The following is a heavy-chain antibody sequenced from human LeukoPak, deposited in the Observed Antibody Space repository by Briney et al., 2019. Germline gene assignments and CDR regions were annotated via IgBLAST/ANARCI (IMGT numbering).Heavy chain of an antibody. Sequence: SETLSLTCAVYGGSFSGYYWSWIRQPPGKGLEWIGEINHSGSTNYNPSLKSRVTISVDTSKNQFSLKLSSVTAADTAVYYCARATMITFGGVTYYYYYMDVWGKETTVTVS. J-gene: IGHJ6*03. CDR1: GGSFSGYY. D-gene: IGHD3-16*01. CDR2: INHSGST. CDR3: ARATMITFGGVTYYYYYMDV. V-gene: IGHV4-34*01.